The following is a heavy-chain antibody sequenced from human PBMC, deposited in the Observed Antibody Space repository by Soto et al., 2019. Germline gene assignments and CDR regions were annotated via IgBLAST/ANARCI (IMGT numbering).Heavy chain of an antibody. CDR2: ISASGRYI. J-gene: IGHJ4*02. V-gene: IGHV3-21*01. D-gene: IGHD2-2*01. Sequence: VQLVESGGGLVKPSQSLRLSCAASGFVFSDYTVTWVRQAPGKGLEWVSSISASGRYISYADSVKGRFTISRDNAKNSLFLQMDSLRAEDTALYYCARRRLSTREDYFDFWGQGTLVSVSS. CDR1: GFVFSDYT. CDR3: ARRRLSTREDYFDF.